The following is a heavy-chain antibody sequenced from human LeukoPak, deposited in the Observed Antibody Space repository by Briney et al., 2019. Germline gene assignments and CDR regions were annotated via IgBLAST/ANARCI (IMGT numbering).Heavy chain of an antibody. CDR2: IYYSGST. J-gene: IGHJ5*02. Sequence: SETLSLTCTVSGGSISSYYWSWIRQPPGKGLEWIGYIYYSGSTNYNPSLKSRVTISVDTSKNQFSLKLSSVTAADTAVYYCARGPGVDFWSSFPNGFDPWGQGTLVTASS. CDR1: GGSISSYY. V-gene: IGHV4-59*01. CDR3: ARGPGVDFWSSFPNGFDP. D-gene: IGHD3-3*01.